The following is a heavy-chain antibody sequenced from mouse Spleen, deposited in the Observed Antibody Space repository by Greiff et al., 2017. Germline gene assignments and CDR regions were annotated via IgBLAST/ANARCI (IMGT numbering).Heavy chain of an antibody. CDR3: ARSITTMVPNWYFDV. CDR1: GYTFTSYW. D-gene: IGHD1-1*02. V-gene: IGHV1-69*01. Sequence: QVQLKQPGAELVMPGASVKLSCKASGYTFTSYWMHWVKQRPGQGLEWIGEIDPSDSYTNYNQKFKGKATLTVDKSSSTAYMQLSSLTSEDSAVYYCARSITTMVPNWYFDVWGAGTTVTVSS. J-gene: IGHJ1*01. CDR2: IDPSDSYT.